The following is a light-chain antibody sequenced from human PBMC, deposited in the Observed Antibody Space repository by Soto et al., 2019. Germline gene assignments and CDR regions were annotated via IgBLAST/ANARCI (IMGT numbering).Light chain of an antibody. CDR3: YSSRSSSTTFYV. Sequence: QSALTQPASVSGSPGQSITISCAGTSSDIGGYAYVAWYQQHPGKAPKLMIYGVSNRPSGLSNRFSGSKSGNTASLTISGLQAEDEADYFCYSSRSSSTTFYVFGTGTKVTVL. V-gene: IGLV2-14*03. CDR2: GVS. J-gene: IGLJ1*01. CDR1: SSDIGGYAY.